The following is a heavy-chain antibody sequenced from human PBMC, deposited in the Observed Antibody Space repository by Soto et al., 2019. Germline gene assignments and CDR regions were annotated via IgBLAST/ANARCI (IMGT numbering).Heavy chain of an antibody. Sequence: ASVKVSCKASGYTFTSYGISWVRQAPGQGLEWMGWTSAYNGNTDYAQKLQGRVTMTTDTSTSTAYMELRSLRSDDTAVYYCAREKSNYDFWSGPPGRYYYGMDVWGQGTTVTVSS. J-gene: IGHJ6*02. V-gene: IGHV1-18*01. CDR3: AREKSNYDFWSGPPGRYYYGMDV. D-gene: IGHD3-3*01. CDR2: TSAYNGNT. CDR1: GYTFTSYG.